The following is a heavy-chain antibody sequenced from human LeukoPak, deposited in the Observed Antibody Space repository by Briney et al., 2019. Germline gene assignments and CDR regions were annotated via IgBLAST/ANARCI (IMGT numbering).Heavy chain of an antibody. D-gene: IGHD3-10*01. Sequence: ASVKVSCKVSGYTLTELSMHWVRQAPGKGLEWMGGFDPEDGETIYAQKFQGRVTMTEDTSTDTAYMELSSLRSEDTAVYYCATQRVTTVRGVILFDYWGQGTLVTVSS. CDR1: GYTLTELS. CDR3: ATQRVTTVRGVILFDY. CDR2: FDPEDGET. J-gene: IGHJ4*02. V-gene: IGHV1-24*01.